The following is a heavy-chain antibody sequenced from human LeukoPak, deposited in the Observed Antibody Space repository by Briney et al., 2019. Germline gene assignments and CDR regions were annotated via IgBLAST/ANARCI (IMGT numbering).Heavy chain of an antibody. CDR2: IYSSGHT. CDR1: GGSISSYY. Sequence: SETLSLTCTVSGGSISSYYWSWLRQPAGKGLEWIGRIYSSGHTNYDSSLNSRVTISLDTSKNQFSLTLRSVTAADTAVYYCARGYGDYLSRHFDLWGRGTLVTVSS. D-gene: IGHD4-17*01. V-gene: IGHV4-4*07. CDR3: ARGYGDYLSRHFDL. J-gene: IGHJ2*01.